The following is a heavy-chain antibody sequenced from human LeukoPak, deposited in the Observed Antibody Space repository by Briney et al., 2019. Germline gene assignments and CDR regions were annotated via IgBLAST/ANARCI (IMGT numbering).Heavy chain of an antibody. CDR3: ARHGYRWLQPYYFDY. D-gene: IGHD5-24*01. Sequence: SETLSLTCTVSGGSISSSSYYWGWIRQPPGKGLEWIGSIYYSGSTYYNPSLKSRVTISVDTSKNQFSLKLSSVTAADTAVYYCARHGYRWLQPYYFDYWGQGTLVTVSS. V-gene: IGHV4-39*01. CDR2: IYYSGST. J-gene: IGHJ4*02. CDR1: GGSISSSSYY.